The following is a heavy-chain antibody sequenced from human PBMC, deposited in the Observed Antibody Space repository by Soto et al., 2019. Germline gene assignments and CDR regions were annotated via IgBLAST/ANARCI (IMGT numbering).Heavy chain of an antibody. CDR2: IIPIFGTA. V-gene: IGHV1-69*01. CDR3: ARNYDYVWGSYRSLDYYYGMDV. Sequence: QVQLVQSGAEVKKPGSSVKVSCKASGGTFSSYAISWVRQAPGQGLEWMGGIIPIFGTANYAQKFQGRVTIPADESTSTAYMELSSLRSEDTAVYYCARNYDYVWGSYRSLDYYYGMDVWGQGTTVTVS. D-gene: IGHD3-16*02. CDR1: GGTFSSYA. J-gene: IGHJ6*02.